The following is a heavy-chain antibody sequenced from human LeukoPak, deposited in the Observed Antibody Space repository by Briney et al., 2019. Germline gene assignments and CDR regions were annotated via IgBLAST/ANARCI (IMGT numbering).Heavy chain of an antibody. J-gene: IGHJ4*02. CDR2: INHSGST. V-gene: IGHV4-34*01. CDR1: GGSFSGYY. D-gene: IGHD6-19*01. Sequence: PSETLSLTCAVYGGSFSGYYWSWIRQPPGKGLEWIGEINHSGSTYYNPSLKSRVTISVDTSKNQFSLKLSSVTAADTAVYYCAGSSGWYWGQGTLATVSS. CDR3: AGSSGWY.